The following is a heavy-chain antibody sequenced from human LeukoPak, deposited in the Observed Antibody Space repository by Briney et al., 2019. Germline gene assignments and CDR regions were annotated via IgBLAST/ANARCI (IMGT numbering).Heavy chain of an antibody. J-gene: IGHJ4*02. CDR3: VRDSTTIRFDY. CDR1: GNTFTGYY. CDR2: INFNTGAT. D-gene: IGHD1-1*01. V-gene: IGHV1-2*02. Sequence: ASVKASCKASGNTFTGYYLHWMRQAPGQGFECMGWINFNTGATKYVQKFQGRVTMTRDTSSSTAYMELSGLTSDDTAVYYCVRDSTTIRFDYWGQGTLVTVSP.